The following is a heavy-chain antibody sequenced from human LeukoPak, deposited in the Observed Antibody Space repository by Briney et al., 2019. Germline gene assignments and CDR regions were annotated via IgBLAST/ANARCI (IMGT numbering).Heavy chain of an antibody. D-gene: IGHD3-3*01. CDR2: INHSGST. CDR1: GGSFSGYY. J-gene: IGHJ5*02. V-gene: IGHV4-34*01. Sequence: SETLSLTCAVYGGSFSGYYWSWIRQPPGKGLEWIGEINHSGSTNYNPSLKSRVTISVDTSKNQFSLKLSSVTAADTAVYYCARKIVNYDFWSGYYKGNWFDPWGQGTLVTVSS. CDR3: ARKIVNYDFWSGYYKGNWFDP.